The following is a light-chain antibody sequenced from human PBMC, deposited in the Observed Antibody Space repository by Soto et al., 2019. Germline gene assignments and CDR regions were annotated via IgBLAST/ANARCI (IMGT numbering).Light chain of an antibody. CDR2: GAS. CDR3: QQYGYSPFT. CDR1: QSVSSSY. J-gene: IGKJ3*01. Sequence: EIVLTQSPGTLSLSPGERATLSCRASQSVSSSYLAWYQHKPGQAPRLLIYGASSRATGIPDRFSGSGSGTDFTLTIGRLEPEDFAVYYGQQYGYSPFTFGPGTKVDIK. V-gene: IGKV3-20*01.